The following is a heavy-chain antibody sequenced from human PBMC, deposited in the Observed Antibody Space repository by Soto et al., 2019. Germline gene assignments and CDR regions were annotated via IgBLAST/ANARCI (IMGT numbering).Heavy chain of an antibody. D-gene: IGHD2-8*01. Sequence: EVQLVESGGGLVQPGGSLKLSCAASGFTFSGSAMHWVRQASGKGLEWVGRIRSKANSYATAYAASVKGRFTISRDDSKNTAYLQMNSLKTEDTAVYYCTTIGYCTNGVCHVDYWGQGTLVTVSS. CDR2: IRSKANSYAT. V-gene: IGHV3-73*02. CDR3: TTIGYCTNGVCHVDY. J-gene: IGHJ4*02. CDR1: GFTFSGSA.